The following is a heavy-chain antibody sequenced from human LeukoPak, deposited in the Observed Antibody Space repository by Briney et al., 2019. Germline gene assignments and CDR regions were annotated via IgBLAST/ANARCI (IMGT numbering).Heavy chain of an antibody. Sequence: PGGSLRLSCAASGFTFSSYAMNWVRQAPGKGLEWVSSISASSAYMYYAASVKGRHTISRDSAKNSLYLQMNSLRAEDTAVYYCARDFSETLGVWGQGTLVTVSS. V-gene: IGHV3-21*01. CDR3: ARDFSETLGV. CDR1: GFTFSSYA. D-gene: IGHD3-10*01. J-gene: IGHJ4*02. CDR2: ISASSAYM.